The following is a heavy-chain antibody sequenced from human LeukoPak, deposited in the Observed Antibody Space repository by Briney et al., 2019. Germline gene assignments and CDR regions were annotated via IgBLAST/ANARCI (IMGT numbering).Heavy chain of an antibody. CDR3: TKSNGYGLVDI. V-gene: IGHV4-38-2*02. Sequence: PSETLSLTCTVSGYSISSGYFWDWIRQPPGKGLEWIGSIYYGGSSYYNSSLKSRVTISADASKNQFSLKLSSVTAADTAVYYCTKSNGYGLVDIGGQGTMVTVSS. CDR1: GYSISSGYF. J-gene: IGHJ3*02. D-gene: IGHD3-10*01. CDR2: IYYGGSS.